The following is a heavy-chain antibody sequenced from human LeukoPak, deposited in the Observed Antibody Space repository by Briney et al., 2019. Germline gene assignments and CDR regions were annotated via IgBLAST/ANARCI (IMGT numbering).Heavy chain of an antibody. D-gene: IGHD3-9*01. CDR1: GFTFSSYG. CDR3: ARDRRGLTGYYYFDY. Sequence: GGSLRLSCAASGFTFSSYGMSWVRQAPGKGLEWVSSISGSDGNTFYTDSVKGRFTISRDNSKNTLYLQMDSLRPEDTAVYYCARDRRGLTGYYYFDYWGQGTLVTVSS. CDR2: ISGSDGNT. V-gene: IGHV3-23*01. J-gene: IGHJ4*02.